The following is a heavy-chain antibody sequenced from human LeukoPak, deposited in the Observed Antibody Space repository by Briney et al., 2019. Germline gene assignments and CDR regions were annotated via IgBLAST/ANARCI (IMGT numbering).Heavy chain of an antibody. V-gene: IGHV3-33*06. CDR2: IWYDGSKK. CDR3: VKDTGLIRGVPDY. J-gene: IGHJ4*02. Sequence: GTSLRLSCAASGFTFSNYGMHWVRQAPGKGLEWVAIIWYDGSKKYYADSVKGRFTISRDNSKSTLYLQMNSLRAEDTALYYCVKDTGLIRGVPDYWGQGTLVTVSS. D-gene: IGHD3-10*01. CDR1: GFTFSNYG.